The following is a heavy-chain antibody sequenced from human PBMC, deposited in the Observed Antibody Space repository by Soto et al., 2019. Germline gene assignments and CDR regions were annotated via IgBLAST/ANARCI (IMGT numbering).Heavy chain of an antibody. D-gene: IGHD6-6*01. V-gene: IGHV3-9*01. CDR1: GFTFDDYA. CDR2: ISWNSGSI. J-gene: IGHJ2*01. Sequence: EVQLVESGGGLVQPGRSLRLSCGASGFTFDDYAMHWVRQAPGKGLEWVSGISWNSGSIGYADSVKGRFTISRDNAKNSLYLQMNSLRAEDTALYYCAKDPKAARGWYFDLWGRGTLVTVSS. CDR3: AKDPKAARGWYFDL.